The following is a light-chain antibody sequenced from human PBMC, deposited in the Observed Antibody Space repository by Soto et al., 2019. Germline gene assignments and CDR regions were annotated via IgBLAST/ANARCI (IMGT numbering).Light chain of an antibody. CDR2: KAS. V-gene: IGKV1-5*03. Sequence: DIQMTQSPSTLSASVGDRVTITCRASQSISSWLAWYQQKPGKAPKLLIYKASSLESGVPSRFSGSGSGTEFTLTISSLQPDDFASYYCQQYNSYSPLTFGGGTSLDIK. J-gene: IGKJ4*01. CDR1: QSISSW. CDR3: QQYNSYSPLT.